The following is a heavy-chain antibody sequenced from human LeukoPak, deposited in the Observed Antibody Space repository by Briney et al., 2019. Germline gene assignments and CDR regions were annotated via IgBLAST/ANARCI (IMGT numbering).Heavy chain of an antibody. CDR1: GFTVSNNY. D-gene: IGHD3-10*02. Sequence: GGSLRLSCAASGFTVSNNYMTWVRQAPGKGPEWVSAISGGGDTSYYADSVKGRFTISRDNSKNTLYLQMDRLRTEDTAVYYCGKGRSMFGDLSGDYWGQGTLVTVSS. CDR2: ISGGGDTS. CDR3: GKGRSMFGDLSGDY. V-gene: IGHV3-23*01. J-gene: IGHJ4*02.